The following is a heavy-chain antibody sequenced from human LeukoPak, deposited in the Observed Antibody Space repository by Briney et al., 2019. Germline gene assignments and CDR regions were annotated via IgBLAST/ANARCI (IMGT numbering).Heavy chain of an antibody. V-gene: IGHV4-30-2*01. CDR3: ARAPYCSSTSCYPSWFDP. Sequence: SETLSLTCAVSGGSIISGTYSWSWIRQPPGKGLEWIRYICHSGSTYYNPSLKSRVTISVDESKNQFSLKLSSVTAADTAVYYCARAPYCSSTSCYPSWFDPWGQGTLVTVSS. CDR1: GGSIISGTYS. CDR2: ICHSGST. J-gene: IGHJ5*02. D-gene: IGHD2-2*01.